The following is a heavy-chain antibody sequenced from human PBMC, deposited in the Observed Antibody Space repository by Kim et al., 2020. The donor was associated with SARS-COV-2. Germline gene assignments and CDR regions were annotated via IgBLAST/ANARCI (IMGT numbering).Heavy chain of an antibody. CDR2: TYYRSKWYN. D-gene: IGHD5-12*01. J-gene: IGHJ5*02. Sequence: SQTLSLTCAISGDSVSSNSAAWNWIRQSPSRGLEWLGRTYYRSKWYNDYAVSVKSRITINPDTSKNQFSLQLNSVTPEDTAVYYCARSGVDIVATIIFWVGWGFDPWGQGTLVTVSS. CDR1: GDSVSSNSAA. V-gene: IGHV6-1*01. CDR3: ARSGVDIVATIIFWVGWGFDP.